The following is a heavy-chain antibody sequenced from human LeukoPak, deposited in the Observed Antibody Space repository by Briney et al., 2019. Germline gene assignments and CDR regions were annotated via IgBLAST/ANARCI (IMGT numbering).Heavy chain of an antibody. Sequence: GGSLRLSCAASGFTFSSYAMSWVRQAPGKGLEWVSAISGSGGSTYYADSVKGRFTISRDNSKNTLYLQMNSLRAEDTAVYYCAKDGLSGSSSFYYYYYMDVWGKGTTVTVSS. CDR2: ISGSGGST. CDR1: GFTFSSYA. D-gene: IGHD6-6*01. CDR3: AKDGLSGSSSFYYYYYMDV. J-gene: IGHJ6*03. V-gene: IGHV3-23*01.